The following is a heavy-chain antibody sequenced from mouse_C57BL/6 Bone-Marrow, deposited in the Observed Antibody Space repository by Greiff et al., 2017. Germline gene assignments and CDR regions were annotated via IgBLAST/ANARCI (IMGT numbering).Heavy chain of an antibody. J-gene: IGHJ3*01. CDR1: GYTFTGYW. CDR2: ILPGSGST. D-gene: IGHD2-4*01. CDR3: ARESIGYDYEGWFAY. Sequence: QVQLQQSGAELMKPGASVKLSCKATGYTFTGYWIEWVKQRPGHGLEWIGEILPGSGSTNYNEKFKGKATFTADTSSNTAYMQLSSLTTEDSASYYCARESIGYDYEGWFAYWGQGTLVTVSA. V-gene: IGHV1-9*01.